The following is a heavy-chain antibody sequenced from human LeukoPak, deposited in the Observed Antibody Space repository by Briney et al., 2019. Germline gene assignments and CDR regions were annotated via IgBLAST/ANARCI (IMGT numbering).Heavy chain of an antibody. D-gene: IGHD3-22*01. CDR1: GFTFNDYG. V-gene: IGHV3-21*01. Sequence: GGSLRLSCAASGFTFNDYGMTWVRQAPGKGLEWVSSISRSSSYIYYADSVKGRFTMSRDNAKNSLYLQMNSLRAEDTAVYYCARPQSDTSGYYYLDYWGQGTLVTVSS. J-gene: IGHJ4*02. CDR3: ARPQSDTSGYYYLDY. CDR2: ISRSSSYI.